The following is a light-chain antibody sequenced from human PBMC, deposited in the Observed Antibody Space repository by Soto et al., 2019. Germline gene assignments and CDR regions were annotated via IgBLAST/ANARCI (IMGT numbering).Light chain of an antibody. V-gene: IGLV2-14*01. J-gene: IGLJ2*01. CDR2: DVS. CDR1: SSDGGGYNY. CDR3: SSYTRSSTLYVV. Sequence: QSALTQPASVSGSPGQSITISCTGTSSDGGGYNYVSWYQQHPGKAPKLMIYDVSNRPSGVSNRFSGSKSGNTASLTISGRQAEDEADYYCSSYTRSSTLYVVFAGGTKLTVL.